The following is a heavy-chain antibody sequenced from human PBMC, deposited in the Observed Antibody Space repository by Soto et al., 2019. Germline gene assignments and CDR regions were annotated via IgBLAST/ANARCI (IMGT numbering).Heavy chain of an antibody. Sequence: GGSLRLSCAASGFTVSSNYMSWVRQAPGKGLEWVSVIYSGGSTYYAASVKGRVTISRDNSKNTLYLQMNSLSADDTAVYYCARDPYYYGTYYFVFWGQGALGTVSP. CDR3: ARDPYYYGTYYFVF. J-gene: IGHJ4*02. CDR1: GFTVSSNY. V-gene: IGHV3-53*01. D-gene: IGHD3-10*01. CDR2: IYSGGST.